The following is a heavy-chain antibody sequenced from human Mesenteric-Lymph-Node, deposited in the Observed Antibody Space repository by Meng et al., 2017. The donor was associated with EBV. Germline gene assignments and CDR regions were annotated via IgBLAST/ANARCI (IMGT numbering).Heavy chain of an antibody. CDR3: ARGRGSSSSWFDP. D-gene: IGHD6-6*01. CDR2: INHSGST. Sequence: QVQLQQWGAGLLKPSETLSRTCAVYGGSFSGYYWSWIRQPPGKGLEWIGEINHSGSTNYNPSLKSRVTISVDTSKNQFSLKLSSVTAADTAVYYCARGRGSSSSWFDPWGQGTLVTVAS. J-gene: IGHJ5*02. CDR1: GGSFSGYY. V-gene: IGHV4-34*01.